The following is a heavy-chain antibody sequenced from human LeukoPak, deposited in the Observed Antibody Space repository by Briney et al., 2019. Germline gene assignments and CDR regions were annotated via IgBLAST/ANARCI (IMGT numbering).Heavy chain of an antibody. J-gene: IGHJ4*02. CDR2: VNLQGST. Sequence: SETLSLTCDVSGGSIAQTNYWTWVRQPPGKGLEWIGEVNLQGSTNYNPSLMRRVAISVDTSANHVSLQLTSVTAADTAVYYCARGIDRYYFDYWGQGTLVTVSS. CDR1: GGSIAQTNY. V-gene: IGHV4-4*02. CDR3: ARGIDRYYFDY.